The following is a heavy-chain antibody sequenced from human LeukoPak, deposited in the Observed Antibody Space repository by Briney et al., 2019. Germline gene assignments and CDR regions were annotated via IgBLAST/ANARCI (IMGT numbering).Heavy chain of an antibody. CDR2: IGTAGDT. CDR3: ARLRSAAFDI. CDR1: GFTFSGSD. D-gene: IGHD4-17*01. Sequence: GGSLRLPCAASGFTFSGSDMHWVRQPTGKGLEWVSAIGTAGDTYYPNSVKGRFIMSRENAKNSVYLQMNSLRAGDTAVYYCARLRSAAFDIWGQGTMVTVSS. J-gene: IGHJ3*02. V-gene: IGHV3-13*01.